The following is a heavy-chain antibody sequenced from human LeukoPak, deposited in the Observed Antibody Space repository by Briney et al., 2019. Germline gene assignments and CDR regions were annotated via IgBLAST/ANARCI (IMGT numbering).Heavy chain of an antibody. CDR2: IRGSGKGT. D-gene: IGHD3-10*01. CDR3: AKERSPSGAFDF. J-gene: IGHJ4*02. CDR1: RLTFSNYA. V-gene: IGHV3-23*01. Sequence: GGSLRLSCIASRLTFSNYAMNWVRQTPGKGLEWVAAIRGSGKGTYYADSVKGRFTISRDNSKSTLYLQMNSLRAEDTAIYYCAKERSPSGAFDFWGQGTLVTVSS.